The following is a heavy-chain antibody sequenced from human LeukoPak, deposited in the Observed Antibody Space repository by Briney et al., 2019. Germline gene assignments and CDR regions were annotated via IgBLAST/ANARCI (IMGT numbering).Heavy chain of an antibody. V-gene: IGHV4-39*01. CDR2: IYYSGST. D-gene: IGHD3-16*01. J-gene: IGHJ4*02. CDR1: GVSISSTSYY. CDR3: ARGNYDYVWGGIDY. Sequence: PSETLSLTCTVSGVSISSTSYYWGWIRQPPGKGLEWIASIYYSGSTYYNPSLKSRVTISVDTSKNQFSLKLSSVTAADTAVYYCARGNYDYVWGGIDYGGQGTLVTVSS.